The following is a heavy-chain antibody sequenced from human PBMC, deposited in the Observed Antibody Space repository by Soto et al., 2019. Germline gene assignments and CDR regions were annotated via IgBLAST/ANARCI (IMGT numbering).Heavy chain of an antibody. Sequence: QIQLQESGPGLVKPSGTVSLTCTVSGGSISSTNWWSWVRQPPGMGLEWIGDIHHGGSINSNSSLESRISMSADKSKNQFSLKLHSVTAADTAVYFCARLRTSVLAQSVTPNFDSWGQGTLVTVSS. CDR1: GGSISSTNW. J-gene: IGHJ4*02. D-gene: IGHD5-18*01. CDR3: ARLRTSVLAQSVTPNFDS. V-gene: IGHV4-4*02. CDR2: IHHGGSI.